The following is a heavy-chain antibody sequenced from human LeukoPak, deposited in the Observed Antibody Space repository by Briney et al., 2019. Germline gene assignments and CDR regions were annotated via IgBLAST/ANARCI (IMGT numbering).Heavy chain of an antibody. CDR1: GGSISSGGYS. CDR3: ARAGRANSSGYYYVFDY. Sequence: SQTLSLTCAVSGGSISSGGYSWSWLRQPPGKGLEWIGYIYHSGSTYYNPSLKSRVTISVDRSKNQFSLKLSSVTAADTAVYYCARAGRANSSGYYYVFDYWGQGTLVTVSS. D-gene: IGHD3-22*01. V-gene: IGHV4-30-2*01. CDR2: IYHSGST. J-gene: IGHJ4*02.